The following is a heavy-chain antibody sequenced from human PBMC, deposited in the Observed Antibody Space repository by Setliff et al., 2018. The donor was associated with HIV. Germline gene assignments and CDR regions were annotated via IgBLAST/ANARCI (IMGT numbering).Heavy chain of an antibody. Sequence: SVKVSCQASGYTFTTYYVHWVRQAPGQGLEWMGILNPSGDSTAYAQQFQGRVTMTRDTSTSTVYMELSSLRSEDTAVYYCARGGYHGFGSYGDYWGQGTLVTVSS. D-gene: IGHD3-10*01. CDR2: LNPSGDST. CDR1: GYTFTTYY. V-gene: IGHV1-46*01. J-gene: IGHJ4*02. CDR3: ARGGYHGFGSYGDY.